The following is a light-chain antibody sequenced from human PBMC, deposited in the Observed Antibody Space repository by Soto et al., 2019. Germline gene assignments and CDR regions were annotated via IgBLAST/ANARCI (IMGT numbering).Light chain of an antibody. CDR3: QQYNNWPRT. V-gene: IGKV3-15*01. CDR2: GAS. CDR1: QSVSSN. J-gene: IGKJ2*01. Sequence: EIVMTQSPATLSVSPGDRATLSCRASQSVSSNSAWYQQKPGQAPRLLIYGASPRATGIPARFSGSGSGTEFTLTISSLQSEDFAVYYCQQYNNWPRTFGQGTKLEIK.